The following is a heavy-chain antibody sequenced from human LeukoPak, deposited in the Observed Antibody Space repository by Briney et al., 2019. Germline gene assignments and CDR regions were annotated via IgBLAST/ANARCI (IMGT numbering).Heavy chain of an antibody. CDR1: GFIFSNYW. D-gene: IGHD7-27*01. Sequence: GGSLRLSCAGSGFIFSNYWLSWVRQAPGKGLEWVANINQDGSQIYYVDSVKGRFTISRDNAKNSLCLQMNSLRAEDTAVYYCVRRGSVWGDHWSQGTLVSVSS. CDR2: INQDGSQI. CDR3: VRRGSVWGDH. J-gene: IGHJ4*02. V-gene: IGHV3-7*01.